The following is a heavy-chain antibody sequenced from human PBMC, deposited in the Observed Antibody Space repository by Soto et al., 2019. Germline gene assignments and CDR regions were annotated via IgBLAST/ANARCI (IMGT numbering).Heavy chain of an antibody. CDR2: ISSSSSYI. V-gene: IGHV3-21*01. J-gene: IGHJ4*02. Sequence: PGGSLRLSCAASGFTFSSYSMNWVRQAPGKGLEWVSSISSSSSYIYYADSVKGRFTISRDNAKNSLYLQMNSLRAEDTAVYYCARVKTVTTSFDYWGQGTLVTVSS. D-gene: IGHD4-17*01. CDR1: GFTFSSYS. CDR3: ARVKTVTTSFDY.